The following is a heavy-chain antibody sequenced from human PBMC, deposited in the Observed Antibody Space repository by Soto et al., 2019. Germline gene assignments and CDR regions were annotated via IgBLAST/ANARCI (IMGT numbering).Heavy chain of an antibody. V-gene: IGHV4-39*07. D-gene: IGHD3-22*01. J-gene: IGHJ4*02. Sequence: PSETLSLTCSVSDGSINSATYYWAWIRQFPGKGLEWIGSINYSGTTYYNPSLKSRVTISGDTFRSQFSLKLSSVTAADTAVYFCATNYDSSGYAFDYWGQGTLVTVSS. CDR2: INYSGTT. CDR3: ATNYDSSGYAFDY. CDR1: DGSINSATYY.